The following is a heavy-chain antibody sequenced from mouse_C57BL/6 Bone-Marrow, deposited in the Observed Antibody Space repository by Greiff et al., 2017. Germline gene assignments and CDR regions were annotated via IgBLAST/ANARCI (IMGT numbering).Heavy chain of an antibody. V-gene: IGHV2-9-1*01. CDR3: ARNLDYGSSPPKFAY. J-gene: IGHJ3*01. Sequence: VKLVESGPGLVAPSQSLSITCTVSGFSLTSYAISWVRQPPGKGLEWLGVIWTGGGTNYNSALKSRLSISKDNSKSQVFLKMNSLQTDDTARYYCARNLDYGSSPPKFAYWGQGTLVTVSA. D-gene: IGHD1-1*01. CDR1: GFSLTSYA. CDR2: IWTGGGT.